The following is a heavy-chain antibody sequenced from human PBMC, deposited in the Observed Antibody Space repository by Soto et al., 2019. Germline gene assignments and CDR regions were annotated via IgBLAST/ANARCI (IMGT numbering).Heavy chain of an antibody. CDR1: GFTFRNHC. J-gene: IGHJ4*02. V-gene: IGHV3-74*01. Sequence: VVSLRLALAASGFTFRNHCMHWVRQAPGKGLEWVSHINNDGIGTTYADSVRGRFTISRDNAENTVSLQMNSLRVEDTAVYYCTRDSALSFDYWGQGALVTVSS. CDR3: TRDSALSFDY. CDR2: INNDGIGT.